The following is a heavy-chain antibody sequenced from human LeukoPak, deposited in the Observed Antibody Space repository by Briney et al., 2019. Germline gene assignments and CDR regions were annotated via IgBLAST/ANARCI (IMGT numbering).Heavy chain of an antibody. CDR1: GFSLSTSGMC. CDR3: ARMGIMGATKSFDY. D-gene: IGHD1-26*01. V-gene: IGHV2-70*11. Sequence: SGPTLVNPTQTLTLTCTFSGFSLSTSGMCVSWIRQPPGKALEWLARIDWDDDKRYNTSLKTRLTISKDTSKNQVVLTMTNMDPVDTATYYCARMGIMGATKSFDYWGQGTLVTVSS. CDR2: IDWDDDK. J-gene: IGHJ4*02.